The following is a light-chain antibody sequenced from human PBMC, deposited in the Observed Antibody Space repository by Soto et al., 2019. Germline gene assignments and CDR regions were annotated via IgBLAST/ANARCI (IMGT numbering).Light chain of an antibody. CDR3: QQLIRFPTK. CDR2: LAS. Sequence: AIQLTQSPSSLSASVGDRVTITCRASQGISNSLAWYQQKPGKAPKLLMYLASTLESGVPPRFSGTGSGTNFTLTISSLQPEDFATYYCQQLIRFPTKFGQGTKVEIK. V-gene: IGKV1-13*02. J-gene: IGKJ1*01. CDR1: QGISNS.